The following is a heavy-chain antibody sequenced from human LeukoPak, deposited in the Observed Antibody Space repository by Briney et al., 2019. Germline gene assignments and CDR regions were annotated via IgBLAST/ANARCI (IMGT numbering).Heavy chain of an antibody. D-gene: IGHD6-13*01. J-gene: IGHJ4*02. CDR2: ISGSGGST. CDR1: GFTFSSYA. Sequence: GGSLRLSCAASGFTFSSYAMSWVRQAPGKGLEWVSAISGSGGSTYYADSVKGRLTISRDQANNTLYLQMNTLRDEDTAVYYCARGPRYSFYWGQGTLVSVSS. V-gene: IGHV3-23*01. CDR3: ARGPRYSFY.